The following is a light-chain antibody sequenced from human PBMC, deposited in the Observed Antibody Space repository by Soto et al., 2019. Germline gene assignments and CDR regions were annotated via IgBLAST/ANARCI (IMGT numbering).Light chain of an antibody. CDR3: SSYTSSSTLVI. Sequence: QSALTQPASVSGSPRQSITISCTGTNSDVGFYDYVSWYQQYPGKAPKLMIYDVTKRPSGVSNRFSGSKSGNTASLTISGLPAEDEADYYCSSYTSSSTLVIFGGGTKLTVL. V-gene: IGLV2-14*01. J-gene: IGLJ2*01. CDR2: DVT. CDR1: NSDVGFYDY.